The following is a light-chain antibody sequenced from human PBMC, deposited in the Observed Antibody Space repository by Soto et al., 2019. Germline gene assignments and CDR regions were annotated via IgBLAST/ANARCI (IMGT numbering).Light chain of an antibody. V-gene: IGKV3-11*01. Sequence: EIVLAQSPATLSLSPGERATLSCRASQDISNFLAWYQQRPGQAPRLLIYDASNRATGIPARVIGSGSWTDFTLTIVGLAPEDLAIYYCQQRSSWPPFTFGQGTKLEV. J-gene: IGKJ2*01. CDR1: QDISNF. CDR3: QQRSSWPPFT. CDR2: DAS.